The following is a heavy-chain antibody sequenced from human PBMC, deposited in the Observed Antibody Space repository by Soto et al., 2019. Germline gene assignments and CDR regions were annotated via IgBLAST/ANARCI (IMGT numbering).Heavy chain of an antibody. CDR1: GGSISSSSYY. J-gene: IGHJ4*02. CDR2: IYYSGST. Sequence: SETLSLTCTVSGGSISSSSYYWGWIRQPPGKGLEWIGSIYYSGSTYYNPSLKSRVTISVDTSKNQFSLKLSSVTAADTAVYYCAGTGLPTSLSLFDYWVQGTLVTVSS. CDR3: AGTGLPTSLSLFDY. D-gene: IGHD2-2*01. V-gene: IGHV4-39*01.